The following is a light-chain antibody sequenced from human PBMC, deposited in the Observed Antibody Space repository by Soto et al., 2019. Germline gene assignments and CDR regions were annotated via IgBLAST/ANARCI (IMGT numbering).Light chain of an antibody. CDR1: SSNIGSST. CDR3: AAWDDSLNAVL. J-gene: IGLJ2*01. V-gene: IGLV1-44*01. CDR2: GDH. Sequence: QSVLTQPPSASGTPGQRVTISCSGSSSNIGSSTVSWYHLLPGSAPKLLIYGDHQRPSGIPDRFSGSKSGTSASLAISGLQSDDEADYYCAAWDDSLNAVLFGGGTKVTVL.